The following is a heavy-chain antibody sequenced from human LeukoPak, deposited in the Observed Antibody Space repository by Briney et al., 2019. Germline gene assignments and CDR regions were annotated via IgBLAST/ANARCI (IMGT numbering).Heavy chain of an antibody. V-gene: IGHV1-2*02. J-gene: IGHJ2*01. CDR1: GYTFTVYY. CDR3: ARELRRRWYFDL. D-gene: IGHD3-10*01. Sequence: ASVKVSCKASGYTFTVYYLHWGRQAPGQGGEGMGGINPNSGGTNNAQKFQGRVTMSRDTDISTAYMELAFLRSDDPAVYYCARELRRRWYFDLWGRGTLVTVSS. CDR2: INPNSGGT.